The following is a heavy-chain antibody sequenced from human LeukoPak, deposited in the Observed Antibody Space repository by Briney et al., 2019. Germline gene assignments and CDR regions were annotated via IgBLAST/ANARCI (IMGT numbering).Heavy chain of an antibody. V-gene: IGHV3-23*01. CDR1: GFTFSSYA. D-gene: IGHD1-26*01. CDR3: AKDLAWEGIFDY. CDR2: ISGSGGST. J-gene: IGHJ4*02. Sequence: PGGSLRLSCAASGFTFSSYAMSWVRQAPGKGLEWVSAISGSGGSTNCADSVKGRFTISRDNSKNTLYLQMNSLRAEDTAVYYCAKDLAWEGIFDYWGQGTLVTVSS.